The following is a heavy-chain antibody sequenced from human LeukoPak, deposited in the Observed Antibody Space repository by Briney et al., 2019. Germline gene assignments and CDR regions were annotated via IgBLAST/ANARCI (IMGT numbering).Heavy chain of an antibody. CDR1: GFTFSSYS. CDR2: ISSSSSYI. CDR3: AKGVGGYCSSTSCYASHTSTLDAFDI. D-gene: IGHD2-2*01. Sequence: GGSLRLSCAASGFTFSSYSMNWVRQAPGKGLEWVSSISSSSSYIYYADSVKGRFTISRDNAKNSLYLQMNSLRAEDTAVYYCAKGVGGYCSSTSCYASHTSTLDAFDIWGQGTMVTVSS. J-gene: IGHJ3*02. V-gene: IGHV3-21*01.